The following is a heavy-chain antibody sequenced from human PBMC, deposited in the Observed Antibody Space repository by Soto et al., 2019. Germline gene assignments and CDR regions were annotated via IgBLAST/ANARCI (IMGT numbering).Heavy chain of an antibody. CDR2: IVVGSGNT. Sequence: SVKVSCKASGFTFTSSAMQWVRQARGQRLEWIGWIVVGSGNTNYAQKFQERVTITRDMSTSTAYMELSSLRSEDTAVYYCAADLSGSGSYYSVWNYGMDVWGQGTTVTVSS. V-gene: IGHV1-58*02. D-gene: IGHD3-10*01. J-gene: IGHJ6*02. CDR3: AADLSGSGSYYSVWNYGMDV. CDR1: GFTFTSSA.